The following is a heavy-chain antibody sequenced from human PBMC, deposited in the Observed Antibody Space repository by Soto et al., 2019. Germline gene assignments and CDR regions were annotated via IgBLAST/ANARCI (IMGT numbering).Heavy chain of an antibody. J-gene: IGHJ4*02. CDR2: IKQDGSEK. CDR1: GFTFSSYW. Sequence: EVQLVESGGGLVQPGGSLRLSCAASGFTFSSYWMSWVLQAPGQGLEWVANIKQDGSEKYYVDSVKGRFTISRDNAKNSLYLQMNSLRAEDTAVYYCTYSSSWYPFDYWGQGTLVTVSS. V-gene: IGHV3-7*03. CDR3: TYSSSWYPFDY. D-gene: IGHD6-13*01.